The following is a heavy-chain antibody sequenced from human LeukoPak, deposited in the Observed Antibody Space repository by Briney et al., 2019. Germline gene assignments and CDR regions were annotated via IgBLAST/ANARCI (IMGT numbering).Heavy chain of an antibody. CDR3: ATRSL. D-gene: IGHD6-19*01. J-gene: IGHJ4*02. CDR2: IYGGDSI. Sequence: PGGSLRLSCAVSGFTVSSDYMYWVRQAPGKGLEWVSIIYGGDSISYADSVKGRFTMSIDNSKNTLYLQMNTLRAEDTAVYHYATRSLWGQGTLVTVSS. CDR1: GFTVSSDY. V-gene: IGHV3-53*01.